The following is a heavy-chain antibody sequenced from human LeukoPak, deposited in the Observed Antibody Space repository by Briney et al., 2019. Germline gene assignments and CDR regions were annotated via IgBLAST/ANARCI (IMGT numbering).Heavy chain of an antibody. Sequence: GGSLRLSCEASGFTLSSYWMSWVRQAPGKGLEWVANIKQDGSEKYYVDSVKGRFTISRDNAKNSLYLQMNSLRAEDTAVYYCARGIGSKVYWGQGTLVTVSS. J-gene: IGHJ4*02. CDR2: IKQDGSEK. D-gene: IGHD6-13*01. CDR1: GFTLSSYW. CDR3: ARGIGSKVY. V-gene: IGHV3-7*01.